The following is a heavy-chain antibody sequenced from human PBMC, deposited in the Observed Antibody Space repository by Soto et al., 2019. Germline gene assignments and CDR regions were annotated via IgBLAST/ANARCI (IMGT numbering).Heavy chain of an antibody. CDR1: GGSFSGYY. CDR2: INHSGST. J-gene: IGHJ6*02. CDR3: ARGLPFTMVRGVITRNYYYGMDV. D-gene: IGHD3-10*01. V-gene: IGHV4-34*01. Sequence: SETLSLTCAVYGGSFSGYYWSWIRQPPGKGLEWIGEINHSGSTNYNPSLKSRVTISVDTSKNQFSLKLSSVTAADTAVYYCARGLPFTMVRGVITRNYYYGMDVWGQGTTVTVSS.